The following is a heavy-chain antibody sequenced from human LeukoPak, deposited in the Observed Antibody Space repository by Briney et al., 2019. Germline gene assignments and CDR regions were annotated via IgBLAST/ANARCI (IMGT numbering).Heavy chain of an antibody. V-gene: IGHV4-34*01. D-gene: IGHD3-3*01. CDR3: ARGAPITIFGVVFDY. CDR2: INHSGST. Sequence: SETLSLTCAVYGGSFSGYYWSWIRQPPGKGLEWIGEINHSGSTNYNPSLKSRVTISVDTSKNQFSLKLSSVTAADTAVYYCARGAPITIFGVVFDYSGQGTLVTVSS. J-gene: IGHJ4*02. CDR1: GGSFSGYY.